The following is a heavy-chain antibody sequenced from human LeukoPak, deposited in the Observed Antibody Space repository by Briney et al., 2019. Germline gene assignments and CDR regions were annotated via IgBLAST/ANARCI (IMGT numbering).Heavy chain of an antibody. Sequence: GGSLRLSCAASGLTFSSYEMNWVRQAPGKGLEWVSYISSSGSTIYYADSVKGRFTISRDNAKNSLYLQMNSLRAEDTAVYYCARTSTVTTGFDYWGQGTLVTVSS. J-gene: IGHJ4*02. CDR1: GLTFSSYE. V-gene: IGHV3-48*03. CDR3: ARTSTVTTGFDY. CDR2: ISSSGSTI. D-gene: IGHD4-17*01.